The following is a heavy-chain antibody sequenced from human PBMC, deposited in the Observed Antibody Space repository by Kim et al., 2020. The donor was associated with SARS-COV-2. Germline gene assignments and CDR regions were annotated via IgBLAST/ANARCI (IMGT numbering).Heavy chain of an antibody. CDR2: IKQDGSKK. J-gene: IGHJ3*01. V-gene: IGHV3-7*03. D-gene: IGHD3-3*01. CDR3: ARDFGRDFDFWRDFGDALDF. CDR1: GFTFSSNW. Sequence: GGSLRLSCSASGFTFSSNWMTWVRQAPGKGLEWVANIKQDGSKKYYVDSVKGRFTISRDNAKNSLYLQMNSLRAEDTAGYYCARDFGRDFDFWRDFGDALDFRGPGTMVTVSS.